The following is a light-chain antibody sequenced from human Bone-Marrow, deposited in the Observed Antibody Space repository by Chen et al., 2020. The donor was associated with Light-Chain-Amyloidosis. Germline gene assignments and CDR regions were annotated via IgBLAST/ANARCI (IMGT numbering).Light chain of an antibody. CDR1: SSDVGGDNH. V-gene: IGLV2-14*01. CDR2: EVT. Sequence: QSALTQPASVSGSPAQSITLSCPGTSSDVGGDNHVSWYQQHQDKAPKLMIYEVTNRPSWVPDRFSGSKSDNTASLTISGLQTEDEADYFCSSYTITNTLVFGSGTRVTVL. CDR3: SSYTITNTLV. J-gene: IGLJ1*01.